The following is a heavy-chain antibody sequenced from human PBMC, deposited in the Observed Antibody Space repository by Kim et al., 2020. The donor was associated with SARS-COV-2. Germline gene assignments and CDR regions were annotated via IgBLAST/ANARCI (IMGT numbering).Heavy chain of an antibody. J-gene: IGHJ3*02. CDR2: ISSSSSYI. CDR1: GFTFSSHS. D-gene: IGHD1-26*01. Sequence: GGSLRLSCVVSGFTFSSHSMNWVRQAPGKGLEWVSSISSSSSYIYYADSVKGRFTISRDNAKNSLYLQMNSLRAEDTAVYYCARWDSLDAFDIWGQGTMVTVSS. V-gene: IGHV3-21*01. CDR3: ARWDSLDAFDI.